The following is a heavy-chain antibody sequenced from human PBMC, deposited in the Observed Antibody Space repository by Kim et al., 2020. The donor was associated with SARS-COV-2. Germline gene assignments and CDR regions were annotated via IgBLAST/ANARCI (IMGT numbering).Heavy chain of an antibody. V-gene: IGHV3-21*01. Sequence: GGSLRLSCAASGFTFSSYSMNWVRQAPGKGLEWVSSISSSSSYIYYADSVKGRFTISRDNAKNSLYLQMNSLRAEDTAVYYCARDGGGITGTTWLYYGMDVWGQGTTVTVSS. D-gene: IGHD1-7*01. CDR3: ARDGGGITGTTWLYYGMDV. CDR2: ISSSSSYI. J-gene: IGHJ6*02. CDR1: GFTFSSYS.